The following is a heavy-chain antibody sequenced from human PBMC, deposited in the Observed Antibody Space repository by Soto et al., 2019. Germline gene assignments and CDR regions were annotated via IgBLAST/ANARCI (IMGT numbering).Heavy chain of an antibody. Sequence: GLSLSLSCAASGFSFRTCSMHWSHQVTGKGLDLVSRIYTDASHTYYADYVKGRITISRANAVKTLHLERSSLRAEDPTEDYYVRDGHCITTSCYGSWFDPWGQGTLVTVSS. CDR3: VRDGHCITTSCYGSWFDP. D-gene: IGHD2-2*01. CDR1: GFSFRTCS. CDR2: IYTDASHT. V-gene: IGHV3-74*01. J-gene: IGHJ5*02.